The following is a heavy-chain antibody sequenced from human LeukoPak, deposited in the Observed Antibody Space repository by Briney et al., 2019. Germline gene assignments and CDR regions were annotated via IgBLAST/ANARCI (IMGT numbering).Heavy chain of an antibody. CDR2: ISYDGSNK. D-gene: IGHD4-23*01. Sequence: GGSLRLSCAASGFSFSGYAMHWVRRTPGKGLEWVAVISYDGSNKYYADSVKGRFTISRDNSKNTLYLQMNSLRAEDTAVYYCARSTVVTPDDAFDIWGQGTMVTVSS. V-gene: IGHV3-30-3*01. CDR3: ARSTVVTPDDAFDI. J-gene: IGHJ3*02. CDR1: GFSFSGYA.